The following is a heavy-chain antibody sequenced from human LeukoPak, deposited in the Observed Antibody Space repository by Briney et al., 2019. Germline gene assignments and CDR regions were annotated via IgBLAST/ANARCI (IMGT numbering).Heavy chain of an antibody. J-gene: IGHJ4*02. D-gene: IGHD5-18*01. CDR3: ARVDTAMVIDY. CDR1: GGTFSSYA. V-gene: IGHV1-69*04. Sequence: SVKVSCKASGGTFSSYAISWVRQAPGQGLEWMGRIIPILGIANYAQKFQGRVTITADKSTSTAYMELSSPRSEDTAVYYCARVDTAMVIDYWGQGTLVTVSS. CDR2: IIPILGIA.